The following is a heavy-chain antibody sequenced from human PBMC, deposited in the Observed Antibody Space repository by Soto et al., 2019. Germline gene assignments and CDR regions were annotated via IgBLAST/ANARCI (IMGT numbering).Heavy chain of an antibody. CDR1: GYTFTSYA. Sequence: QVQLVQSGAEVKKPGASVKVSCKASGYTFTSYAMHWVRQAPGQRLEWMGWINAGNGNTKYSQKFQGRVTITRDTSACTAYMELSSLRSEDTAVYYCARGIQLWFGPLDYWGPGSLVTVSS. V-gene: IGHV1-3*01. CDR2: INAGNGNT. J-gene: IGHJ4*02. CDR3: ARGIQLWFGPLDY. D-gene: IGHD5-18*01.